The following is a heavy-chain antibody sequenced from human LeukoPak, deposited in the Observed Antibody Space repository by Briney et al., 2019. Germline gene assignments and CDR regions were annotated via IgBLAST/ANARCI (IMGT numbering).Heavy chain of an antibody. V-gene: IGHV4-39*07. D-gene: IGHD3-10*01. CDR1: GGSISSSSYY. CDR3: ARVLDYYGSGTRDFDY. Sequence: SETLSLTCTVSGGSISSSSYYWGWIRQPPGKGLEWIGSIYYSGSTYYNPSLKSRVTISVDTSKNQFSLKLSSVTAADTAVYYCARVLDYYGSGTRDFDYWGQGILVTVSS. CDR2: IYYSGST. J-gene: IGHJ4*02.